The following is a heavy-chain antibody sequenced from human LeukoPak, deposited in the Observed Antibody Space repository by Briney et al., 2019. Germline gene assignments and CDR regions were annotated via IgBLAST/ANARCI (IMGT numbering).Heavy chain of an antibody. V-gene: IGHV4-59*01. CDR3: ARDWGYSYGLDY. J-gene: IGHJ4*02. CDR1: GGSISSYY. CDR2: IYYSGSA. D-gene: IGHD5-18*01. Sequence: SETLSLTCTVSGGSISSYYWSWIRQPPGKGLEWIGYIYYSGSANYNPSLKSRVTISVDTSKNQFSLKLSSVTAADTAVCYCARDWGYSYGLDYWGQGTLVTVSS.